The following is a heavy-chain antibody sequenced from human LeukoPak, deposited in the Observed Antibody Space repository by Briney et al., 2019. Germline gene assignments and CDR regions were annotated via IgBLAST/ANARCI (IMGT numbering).Heavy chain of an antibody. Sequence: GGSLRLSCAASGFTFRTYAMNWVRQAPGKGLEWVSSISGFSMGPETTHYADSVRGRFIISRDSSKNTLFLQMSSLRVEDTAVYYCARDSYFDYWGDVWGQGTTVTVSS. D-gene: IGHD3-3*01. CDR3: ARDSYFDYWGDV. CDR2: ISGFSMGPETT. J-gene: IGHJ6*02. CDR1: GFTFRTYA. V-gene: IGHV3-23*01.